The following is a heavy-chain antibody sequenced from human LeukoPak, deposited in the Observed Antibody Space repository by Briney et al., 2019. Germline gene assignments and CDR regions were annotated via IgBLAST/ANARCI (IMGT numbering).Heavy chain of an antibody. CDR2: ISSSSSYI. V-gene: IGHV3-21*01. Sequence: GGSLRLSCAASGFTFRNYVIHWVRQAPGKGLEWVSSISSSSSYIYYADSVKGRFTISRDNAKNSLYLQMNSLRAEDTAVYYCAEVGAKYEWGQGTLVTVSS. J-gene: IGHJ4*02. D-gene: IGHD1-26*01. CDR3: AEVGAKYE. CDR1: GFTFRNYV.